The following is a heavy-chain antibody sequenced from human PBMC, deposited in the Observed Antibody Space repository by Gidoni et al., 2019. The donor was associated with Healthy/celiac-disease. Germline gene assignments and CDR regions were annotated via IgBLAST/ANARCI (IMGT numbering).Heavy chain of an antibody. J-gene: IGHJ4*02. CDR1: GFTFSRFD. V-gene: IGHV3-30-3*01. Sequence: QVQLVESGGGVVQPGRSLRLSCAASGFTFSRFDMHWVRQAPGKGLEWVAVISYDGSNKYYADSVKGRFTISRDNSKNTLYLQMNSLRAEDTAVYYCAREGIAAAAFDYWGQGTLVTVSS. D-gene: IGHD6-13*01. CDR2: ISYDGSNK. CDR3: AREGIAAAAFDY.